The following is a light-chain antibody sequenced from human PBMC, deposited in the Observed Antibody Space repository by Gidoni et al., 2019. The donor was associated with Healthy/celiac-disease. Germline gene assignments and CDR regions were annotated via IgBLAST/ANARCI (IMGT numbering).Light chain of an antibody. CDR3: QQRSNSYT. J-gene: IGKJ2*01. Sequence: EIVLTQSPATLSLSPGERATLSCRASQSVSSYLAWYQQNPGQAPRLLIYDASNRATGIPARFSVSGSGTDFTLTISSLEPEDFAVYYCQQRSNSYTFXXXTKLEIK. CDR1: QSVSSY. CDR2: DAS. V-gene: IGKV3-11*01.